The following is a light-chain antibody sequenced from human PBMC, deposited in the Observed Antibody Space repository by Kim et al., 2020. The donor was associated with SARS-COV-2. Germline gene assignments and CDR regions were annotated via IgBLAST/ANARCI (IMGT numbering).Light chain of an antibody. CDR2: QDS. Sequence: SYELTQPPSVSVSPGQTASITCSGDKLGDKYACWYQQKPGQSPVLVIYQDSKRPSGIPARFSGSNSGNTATLTLSGTQAMDEADYYCQAWDSSTAYVLGT. V-gene: IGLV3-1*01. CDR3: QAWDSSTAYV. CDR1: KLGDKY. J-gene: IGLJ1*01.